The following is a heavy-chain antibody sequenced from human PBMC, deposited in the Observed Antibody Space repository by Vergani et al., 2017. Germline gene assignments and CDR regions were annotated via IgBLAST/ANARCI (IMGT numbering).Heavy chain of an antibody. CDR2: IYLGGTT. CDR3: ARGETRTDWFDP. Sequence: QVQLHESGPGLVKPSQTLSLTCTVSGGSITSGSFYWSWIRQPAGKGLEWIGYIYLGGTTTYNPSLESRVSLSADTSKNQFSLQLTSVTAADTAVYYCARGETRTDWFDPWGQGTLVTVSS. V-gene: IGHV4-61*10. CDR1: GGSITSGSFY. J-gene: IGHJ5*02. D-gene: IGHD3/OR15-3a*01.